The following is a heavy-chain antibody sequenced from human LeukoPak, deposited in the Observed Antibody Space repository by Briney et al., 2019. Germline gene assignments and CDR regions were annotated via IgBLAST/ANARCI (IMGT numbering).Heavy chain of an antibody. Sequence: PGGSLRLSCAASGFTFSNYWMHWGRQAPGKGLLWVSRIISDGSSTSYAASVKGRFTIYRENAKHTLYLKMNSLRAEDTAVYYCARDGSLPDYWGQGTLVTVSS. CDR2: IISDGSST. CDR3: ARDGSLPDY. V-gene: IGHV3-74*01. J-gene: IGHJ4*02. CDR1: GFTFSNYW.